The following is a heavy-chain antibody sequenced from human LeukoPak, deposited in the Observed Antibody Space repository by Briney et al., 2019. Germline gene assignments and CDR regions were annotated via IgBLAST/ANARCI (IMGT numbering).Heavy chain of an antibody. J-gene: IGHJ5*02. Sequence: ASVKVSCKASGGTFSSYAISWVRQAPGQGLEWMGGIIPIFGTANYAQKFQGRVTITTDESTSTAYMELSSLRSEDTAVYYCARDQLVVRGVIDRYWFDPWGQGTLVTVSS. CDR1: GGTFSSYA. CDR3: ARDQLVVRGVIDRYWFDP. CDR2: IIPIFGTA. V-gene: IGHV1-69*05. D-gene: IGHD3-10*01.